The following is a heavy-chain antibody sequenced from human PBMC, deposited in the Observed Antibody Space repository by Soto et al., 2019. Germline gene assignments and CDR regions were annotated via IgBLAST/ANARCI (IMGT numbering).Heavy chain of an antibody. J-gene: IGHJ4*02. D-gene: IGHD6-19*01. CDR2: TYYRSNWRH. CDR3: ARGVAGSGFDL. Sequence: SQPLSLTCAISWDSFSSNTAACNCIRSSPSRGLEWLGRTYYRSNWRHDYAVSVKSRITVNPDTSKNHFSLQLNSVTPDDTAVYYCARGVAGSGFDLWGQGTLVTVSS. V-gene: IGHV6-1*01. CDR1: WDSFSSNTAA.